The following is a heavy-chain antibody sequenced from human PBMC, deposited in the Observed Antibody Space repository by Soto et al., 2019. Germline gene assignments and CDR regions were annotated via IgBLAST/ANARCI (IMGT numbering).Heavy chain of an antibody. CDR2: IYYSGST. Sequence: SETLSLTCTVSGGSISSGGYYWSWIRQHPGKGLEWIGYIYYSGSTYYNPSLKSRVTISVDTSKNQFSLKLSSVTAADTAVYYCARHPLPYDFWSGRAEPPSDGMDVCGQGTTVTVSS. V-gene: IGHV4-31*03. CDR1: GGSISSGGYY. CDR3: ARHPLPYDFWSGRAEPPSDGMDV. D-gene: IGHD3-3*01. J-gene: IGHJ6*02.